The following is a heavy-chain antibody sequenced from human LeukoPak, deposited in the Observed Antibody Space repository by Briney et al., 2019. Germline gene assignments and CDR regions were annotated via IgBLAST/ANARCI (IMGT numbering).Heavy chain of an antibody. CDR1: GYTFTGYY. CDR3: ARERRDIVVVPAAINWFDP. V-gene: IGHV1-2*02. J-gene: IGHJ5*02. Sequence: SVKVSCKASGYTFTGYYMHWVRQAPGQGLEWMGWINPNSGGTNYAQKFQGRVTMTRDTSISTAYMELSRLRSDDTAVYYCARERRDIVVVPAAINWFDPWGQGTLVTVSS. CDR2: INPNSGGT. D-gene: IGHD2-2*02.